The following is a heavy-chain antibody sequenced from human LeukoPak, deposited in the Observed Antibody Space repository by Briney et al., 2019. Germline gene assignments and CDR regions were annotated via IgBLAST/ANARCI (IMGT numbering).Heavy chain of an antibody. J-gene: IGHJ4*02. CDR3: ARGVYITAAQYGY. CDR1: GGSISSYY. V-gene: IGHV4-59*01. Sequence: SETLSPTCTVSGGSISSYYWSWIRQPPGKGLEWIGYIYYSGTTNYNPSLKSRVTISVATSKNQFSLKLSSVTAADTAVYYCARGVYITAAQYGYWGQGTLVTVSS. CDR2: IYYSGTT. D-gene: IGHD6-13*01.